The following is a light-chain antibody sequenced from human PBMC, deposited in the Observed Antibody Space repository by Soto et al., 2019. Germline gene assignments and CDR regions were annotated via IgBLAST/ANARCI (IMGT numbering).Light chain of an antibody. V-gene: IGKV1-39*01. CDR2: AAS. CDR1: QSISSY. J-gene: IGKJ4*01. CDR3: QQRYSTPLT. Sequence: DIQMTQSPSSLSASVRDRFTITCRASQSISSYLNWYQQKPGKAPKLLIYAASSLQSGVPSRFSGRRSGKDVTLTISSLKPEDLATYYCQQRYSTPLTFGGGTKV.